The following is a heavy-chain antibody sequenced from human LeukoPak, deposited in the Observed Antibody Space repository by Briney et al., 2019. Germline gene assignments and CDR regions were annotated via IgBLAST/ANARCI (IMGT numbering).Heavy chain of an antibody. V-gene: IGHV1-2*02. Sequence: GASVKVSCKASGYTFTGYYMHWVRQAPGQGLEWMGWINPSSGGTNYAQKFQGRVTMTRDTSISTAYMELSRLRSDDTAVYYCARDRPMYYYDSSGYWEFDYWGQGTLVTVSS. D-gene: IGHD3-22*01. J-gene: IGHJ4*02. CDR3: ARDRPMYYYDSSGYWEFDY. CDR1: GYTFTGYY. CDR2: INPSSGGT.